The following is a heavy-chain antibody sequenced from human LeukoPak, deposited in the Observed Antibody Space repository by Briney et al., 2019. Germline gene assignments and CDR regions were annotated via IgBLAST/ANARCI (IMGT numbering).Heavy chain of an antibody. V-gene: IGHV7-4-1*02. Sequence: GASVKVSCKASGYTFTSYAMNWVRQAPGQGLEWMGWINTNTGNPTYAQGFTGRFVFSLDTSVSTAYLQISSLKAEDTAVYYCARSGATYSYAYVGDWGQGTLVTVSS. J-gene: IGHJ4*02. CDR2: INTNTGNP. D-gene: IGHD5-18*01. CDR3: ARSGATYSYAYVGD. CDR1: GYTFTSYA.